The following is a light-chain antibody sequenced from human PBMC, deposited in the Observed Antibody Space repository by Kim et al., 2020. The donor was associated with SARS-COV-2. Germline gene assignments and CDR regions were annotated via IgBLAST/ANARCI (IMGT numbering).Light chain of an antibody. CDR3: SSYAGSNNYVV. J-gene: IGLJ2*01. V-gene: IGLV2-8*01. CDR2: EVS. CDR1: SSDVGGNDY. Sequence: QSALTQPPSASGSPGQSVTISCTGTSSDVGGNDYVSWYQQHPGKAPKLMLYEVSKRPSGVPDRFSGSKSGNTASLTVSGLQAEDEADYYCSSYAGSNNYVVFGGGTQLTVL.